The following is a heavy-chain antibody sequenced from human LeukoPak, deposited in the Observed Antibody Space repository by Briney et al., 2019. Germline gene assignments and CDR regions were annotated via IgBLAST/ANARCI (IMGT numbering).Heavy chain of an antibody. CDR3: ARGYSDR. V-gene: IGHV3-20*04. CDR2: IDWSGEKT. J-gene: IGHJ4*02. Sequence: PGGSLRLSCEASGFMFDDYGLSWVRQVPGTGLEWVSGIDWSGEKTYYSDSVKGRFTISRDNAQKSLYLQMNSLRVEDTAVYYCARGYSDRWGQGTLVTVSS. CDR1: GFMFDDYG. D-gene: IGHD3-9*01.